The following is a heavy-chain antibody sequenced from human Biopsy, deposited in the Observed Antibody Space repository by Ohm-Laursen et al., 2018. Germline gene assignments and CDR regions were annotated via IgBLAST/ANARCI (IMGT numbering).Heavy chain of an antibody. Sequence: SLRLSCTASGFTFSSYTMTWVRQAPGRGLEWVSSISSTSDYIYYADSVKGRFTISRDSTKNSLYLQMNSLRAKDTAIYYCAKGRVGNSGSLDIWGHGTMVTVSS. J-gene: IGHJ3*02. V-gene: IGHV3-21*04. D-gene: IGHD1-1*01. CDR2: ISSTSDYI. CDR3: AKGRVGNSGSLDI. CDR1: GFTFSSYT.